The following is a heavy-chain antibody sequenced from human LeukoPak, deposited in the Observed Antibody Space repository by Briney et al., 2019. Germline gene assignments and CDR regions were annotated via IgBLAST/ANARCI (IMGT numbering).Heavy chain of an antibody. D-gene: IGHD2-15*01. CDR3: ATDYYCSGGSCYNVDY. CDR2: INPNSGGT. CDR1: GYTFTGYY. J-gene: IGHJ4*02. V-gene: IGHV1-2*06. Sequence: ASVKVSCKASGYTFTGYYMHWVRQAPGQGLEWMGRINPNSGGTNYAQKFQGRVTMTRDTSISTAYMELSRLRSDDTAVYYCATDYYCSGGSCYNVDYWGQGTLVTVSS.